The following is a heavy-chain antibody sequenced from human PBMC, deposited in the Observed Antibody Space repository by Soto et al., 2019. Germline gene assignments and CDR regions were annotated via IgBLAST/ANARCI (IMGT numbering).Heavy chain of an antibody. Sequence: QVQLVQSGAEVKKPGASVKVSCKASGYTFTSYGISWVRQAPGQGLEWMGWTSAYNGNTNYAHKHQGRATMTTDPSTSTAYMELRSLTSDDTAVYFCAKTFGYSYAIDYWGQGTLVTVSS. V-gene: IGHV1-18*01. J-gene: IGHJ4*02. CDR3: AKTFGYSYAIDY. D-gene: IGHD5-18*01. CDR1: GYTFTSYG. CDR2: TSAYNGNT.